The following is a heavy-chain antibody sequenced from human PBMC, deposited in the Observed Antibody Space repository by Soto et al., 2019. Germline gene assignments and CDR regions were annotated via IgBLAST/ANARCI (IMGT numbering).Heavy chain of an antibody. V-gene: IGHV3-23*01. Sequence: EVQLLESGGGLVQPGGSQRLSCAASGFTFSSYAMSWVRQAPGKGLEWVSAISGSGGSTYYADSVKGRFTISRDNSKNTLYLQMNSLRAEDTAVYYCAKVRADSSGWYFNAFDIWGQGTMVTVSS. CDR3: AKVRADSSGWYFNAFDI. D-gene: IGHD6-19*01. CDR2: ISGSGGST. J-gene: IGHJ3*02. CDR1: GFTFSSYA.